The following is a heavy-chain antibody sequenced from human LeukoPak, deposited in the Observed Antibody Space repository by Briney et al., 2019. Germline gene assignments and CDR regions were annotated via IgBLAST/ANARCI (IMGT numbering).Heavy chain of an antibody. D-gene: IGHD5-18*01. V-gene: IGHV4-59*01. Sequence: SETLSLTCTVSGGSISSYYWSWIRQPPGKGLEWIGYIYYSGSTNYNPSLKSRVTISVDTSKNQFSLKLSSVTAADTAVYHCASGWRGYSYGYMKYWGQGTLVTVSS. CDR3: ASGWRGYSYGYMKY. CDR2: IYYSGST. CDR1: GGSISSYY. J-gene: IGHJ4*02.